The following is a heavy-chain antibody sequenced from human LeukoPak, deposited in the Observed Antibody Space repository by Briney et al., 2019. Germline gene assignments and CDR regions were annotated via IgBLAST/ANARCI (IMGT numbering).Heavy chain of an antibody. D-gene: IGHD6-19*01. CDR1: GGSISSGNW. CDR3: ARVRSGWYSGYYFDY. CDR2: IYHSGST. V-gene: IGHV4-4*02. J-gene: IGHJ4*02. Sequence: SETLSLTCAVSGGSISSGNWWSWVRQPPGKGLEWIGEIYHSGSTNYNPSLKSRVTISVDKSKNQFSLKLSSVTAADTAVYYCARVRSGWYSGYYFDYWGQGTLVTVSS.